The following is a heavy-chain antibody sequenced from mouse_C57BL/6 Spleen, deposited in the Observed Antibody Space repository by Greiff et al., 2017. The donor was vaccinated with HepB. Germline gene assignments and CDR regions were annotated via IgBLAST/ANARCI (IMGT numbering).Heavy chain of an antibody. D-gene: IGHD4-1*01. CDR3: ARREVNWGYAMDY. V-gene: IGHV1-81*01. CDR1: GYTFTSYG. CDR2: IYPRSGNT. J-gene: IGHJ4*01. Sequence: VQRVESGAELARPGASVKLSCKASGYTFTSYGISWVKQRTGQGLEWIGEIYPRSGNTYYNEKFKGKATLTADKSSSTAYMELRSLTSEDSAVYFCARREVNWGYAMDYWGQGTSVTVSS.